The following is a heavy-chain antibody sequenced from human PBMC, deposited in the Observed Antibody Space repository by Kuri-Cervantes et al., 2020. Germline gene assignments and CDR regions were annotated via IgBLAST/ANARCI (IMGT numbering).Heavy chain of an antibody. J-gene: IGHJ5*02. Sequence: ASVKVSCKASGYTFTSYAMHWVRQAPGQGLEWMGWISTYNGNTNYAQNLQGRVSMTTDTSTNTAYMELRSLRSDDTAVYYCARGLSCSGGNCYSTWFDPWGQGTLVTVSS. CDR2: ISTYNGNT. CDR3: ARGLSCSGGNCYSTWFDP. D-gene: IGHD2-15*01. CDR1: GYTFTSYA. V-gene: IGHV1-18*01.